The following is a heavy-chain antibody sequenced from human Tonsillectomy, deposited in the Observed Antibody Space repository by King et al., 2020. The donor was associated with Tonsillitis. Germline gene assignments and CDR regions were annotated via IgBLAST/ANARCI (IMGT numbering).Heavy chain of an antibody. CDR2: IYPGDSDT. CDR1: GYSFTNYW. Sequence: QLVQSGAEVKKPGESLKISCKGSGYSFTNYWIGWVRQMPGKGLEWMGSIYPGDSDTRYSPSFQGQVTISADKSTSTAYLQWSSLKASDTAMYYCARRGSTLSEYYYGIDVWGQGTTVTVSS. V-gene: IGHV5-51*01. CDR3: ARRGSTLSEYYYGIDV. J-gene: IGHJ6*02. D-gene: IGHD3-10*01.